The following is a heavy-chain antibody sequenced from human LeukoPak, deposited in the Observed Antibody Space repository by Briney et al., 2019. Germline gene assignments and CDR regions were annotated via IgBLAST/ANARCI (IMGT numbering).Heavy chain of an antibody. J-gene: IGHJ4*02. V-gene: IGHV4-59*08. CDR3: ARSSGILRYFDRFPNWLDY. D-gene: IGHD3-9*01. CDR2: IYYSGST. CDR1: GGSISSYY. Sequence: SETLSLTCTVSGGSISSYYWSWIRQPPGKGLEWIGYIYYSGSTNYNPSLKSRVTISVDTSKNQFSLKLSSVTAADTAVYYCARSSGILRYFDRFPNWLDYWGQGTLVTVSS.